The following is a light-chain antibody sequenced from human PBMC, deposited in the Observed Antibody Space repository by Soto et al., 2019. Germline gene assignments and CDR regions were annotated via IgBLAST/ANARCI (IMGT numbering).Light chain of an antibody. Sequence: DLRMTQSPSSLSAAVGDRVTITCRTSQSVNLYLNWYQHKPGEAPKLLISAASDLQTGVPSRFTGSGSGTDFTLTISSLQPEDSATYYCQQDYTFGQGTKLEIK. J-gene: IGKJ2*01. CDR2: AAS. CDR3: QQDYT. V-gene: IGKV1-39*01. CDR1: QSVNLY.